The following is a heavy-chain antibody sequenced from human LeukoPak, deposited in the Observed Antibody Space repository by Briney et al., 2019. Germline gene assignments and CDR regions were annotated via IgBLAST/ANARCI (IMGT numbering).Heavy chain of an antibody. Sequence: GASVKVSCKASGYTFNSYYMHWVRQAPGQGLEWMGIINPSGGSTSSAQKFQGRVTMTRDTSTSTVYMELSSLRSEDTAVYYCAKVRIAAAGRWFDPWGQGTLVTVSS. CDR3: AKVRIAAAGRWFDP. CDR1: GYTFNSYY. CDR2: INPSGGST. V-gene: IGHV1-46*02. D-gene: IGHD6-13*01. J-gene: IGHJ5*02.